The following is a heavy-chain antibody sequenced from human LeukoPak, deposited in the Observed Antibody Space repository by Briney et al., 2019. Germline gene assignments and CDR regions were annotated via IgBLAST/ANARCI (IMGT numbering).Heavy chain of an antibody. J-gene: IGHJ5*02. CDR3: ARQLAVGERGVWFDP. CDR2: ICPGDSDT. V-gene: IGHV5-51*01. CDR1: GYTFTNYW. Sequence: GESLKISCKASGYTFTNYWIGWVRQLPGKGLEWMGIICPGDSDTRYSPSFQGQVTISAGKSISTAYLQWRSLKASDTALYYCARQLAVGERGVWFDPWGQGTLLTVSS. D-gene: IGHD6-19*01.